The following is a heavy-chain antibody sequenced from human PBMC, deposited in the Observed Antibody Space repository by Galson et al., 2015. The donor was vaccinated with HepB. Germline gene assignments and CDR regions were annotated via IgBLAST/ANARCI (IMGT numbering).Heavy chain of an antibody. D-gene: IGHD2-2*01. V-gene: IGHV3-33*01. CDR1: GFTFSSYG. CDR3: ARGRDIVVVPADLYGMDV. J-gene: IGHJ6*02. Sequence: SLRLSCAASGFTFSSYGMHWVRQAPGKGLEWVAVIWYDGSNKYYADSVKGRFTASRDNSKNTLYLQMNSLRAEDTAVYYCARGRDIVVVPADLYGMDVWGQGTTVTVSS. CDR2: IWYDGSNK.